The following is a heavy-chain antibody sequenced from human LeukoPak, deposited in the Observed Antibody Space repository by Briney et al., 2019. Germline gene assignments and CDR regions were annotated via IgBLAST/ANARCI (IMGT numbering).Heavy chain of an antibody. CDR3: ARHAYSSGWAFDY. J-gene: IGHJ4*02. CDR2: IYPGNSDT. V-gene: IGHV5-51*01. D-gene: IGHD6-19*01. CDR1: GYSFTSYW. Sequence: PGESLKISCKGSGYSFTSYWIGWVRQMPGKGLEWMGIIYPGNSDTRYSPSFQGQVTISADKSISTAYLQWSSLKASDTAMYYCARHAYSSGWAFDYWGQGTLVTVSS.